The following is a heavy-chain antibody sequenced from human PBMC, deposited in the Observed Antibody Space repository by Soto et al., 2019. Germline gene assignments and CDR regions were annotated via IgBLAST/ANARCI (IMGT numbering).Heavy chain of an antibody. J-gene: IGHJ4*02. CDR3: ARDLGGWPDY. D-gene: IGHD2-15*01. Sequence: QVQLVQSGAEVKKPGASVKDSCKASGYTFTSYAMHWVRQAPGQRLEWMGWINAGNGNTKDSQKFQGRVTITRDTSVSTAYMELSSLRSDDTAVYYCARDLGGWPDYWGQGTLVTVSS. CDR1: GYTFTSYA. V-gene: IGHV1-3*01. CDR2: INAGNGNT.